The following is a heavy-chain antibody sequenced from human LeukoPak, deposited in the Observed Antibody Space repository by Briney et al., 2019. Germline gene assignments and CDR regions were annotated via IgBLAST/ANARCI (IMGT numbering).Heavy chain of an antibody. CDR1: GGSISSSSYY. V-gene: IGHV4-39*01. Sequence: PSETLSLTCTVSGGSISSSSYYWGWIRQPPGKGLEWIGSIYYSGSTYYNPSLKSRVTISVDTSKNQFSLKLSSVTAADTAVYYCAKLAGDSSGSARDYYYYMDVWGKGTTVTISS. J-gene: IGHJ6*03. D-gene: IGHD3-22*01. CDR2: IYYSGST. CDR3: AKLAGDSSGSARDYYYYMDV.